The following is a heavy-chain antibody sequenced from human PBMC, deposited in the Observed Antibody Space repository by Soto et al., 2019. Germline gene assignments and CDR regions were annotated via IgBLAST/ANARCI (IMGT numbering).Heavy chain of an antibody. CDR2: IYPGDSDT. J-gene: IGHJ6*01. V-gene: IGHV5-51*01. Sequence: GGALKNSCKDSGYSFTSYWIGWVRQMPGKGLEWMGIIYPGDSDTRYSPSFQGQVTISADKSISTAYLQWSSLKASDTPMYYCARKEGRHSYAQRYYYGMDVWGHGNTVTVSS. D-gene: IGHD5-18*01. CDR3: ARKEGRHSYAQRYYYGMDV. CDR1: GYSFTSYW.